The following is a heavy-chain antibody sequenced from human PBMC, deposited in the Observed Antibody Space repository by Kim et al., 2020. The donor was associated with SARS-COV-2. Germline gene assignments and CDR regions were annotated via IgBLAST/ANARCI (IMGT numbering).Heavy chain of an antibody. CDR3: VKGGWGWKYDH. J-gene: IGHJ5*02. CDR1: GFTFTGYA. D-gene: IGHD2-21*01. V-gene: IGHV3-23*01. Sequence: GGSLRLSCTTSGFTFTGYAMSWVRQAPGKGLEWVSSIDGSDGTTYFVDSVKGRFTISRDNSKNTLYLQMSTLRADDTAVYYCVKGGWGWKYDHWGQGTLV. CDR2: IDGSDGTT.